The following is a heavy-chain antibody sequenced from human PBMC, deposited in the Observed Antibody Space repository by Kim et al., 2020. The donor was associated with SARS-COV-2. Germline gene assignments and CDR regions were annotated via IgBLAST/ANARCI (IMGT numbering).Heavy chain of an antibody. CDR3: AKDFSYYDFWSGYYRPVYYDYGMDV. D-gene: IGHD3-3*01. V-gene: IGHV3-43*02. CDR2: ISGDGGST. CDR1: GFTFDDYA. Sequence: GGSLRLSCAASGFTFDDYAMHWVRQAPGKGLEWVSLISGDGGSTYYADSVKGRFTISRDNSKNSLYLQMNSLRTEDTALYYCAKDFSYYDFWSGYYRPVYYDYGMDVWGQGTTVTVSS. J-gene: IGHJ6*02.